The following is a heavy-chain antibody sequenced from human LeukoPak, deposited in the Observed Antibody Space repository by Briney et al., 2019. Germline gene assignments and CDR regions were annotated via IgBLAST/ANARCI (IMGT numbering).Heavy chain of an antibody. D-gene: IGHD1-26*01. J-gene: IGHJ6*03. CDR1: GFTFSCYN. Sequence: GGSLRLSCAASGFTFSCYNMNWVRQAPGKGLEWVSSITSSSSYTFYADSVKGRFTISRDNAKNSLYLQMNSLRAEDTAVYYCARDPYSGSYGDSYYYYMDVWGKGTTVTISS. V-gene: IGHV3-21*01. CDR2: ITSSSSYT. CDR3: ARDPYSGSYGDSYYYYMDV.